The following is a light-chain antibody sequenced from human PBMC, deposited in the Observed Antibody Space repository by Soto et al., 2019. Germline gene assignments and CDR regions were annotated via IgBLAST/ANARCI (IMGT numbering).Light chain of an antibody. CDR3: LLFHDGVAL. CDR1: TGDVTNGRW. J-gene: IGLJ7*01. V-gene: IGLV7-46*01. CDR2: DTS. Sequence: QAVVTQEPSLTVSPGGTVTLTCGSSTGDVTNGRWPYWFQQRPGQVPRTLIHDTSNKHSWTPARFSGSLLGGKAALTLSGAQPEDEAAYYCLLFHDGVALFGGGTQLTVL.